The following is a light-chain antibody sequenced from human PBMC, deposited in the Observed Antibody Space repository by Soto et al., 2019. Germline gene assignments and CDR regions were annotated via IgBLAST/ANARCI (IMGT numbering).Light chain of an antibody. V-gene: IGKV1-5*03. CDR3: QQSYSTPRD. CDR1: QTISSW. J-gene: IGKJ5*01. CDR2: KAS. Sequence: DIQMTQSPSSLSASVGGRGTITCRASQTISSWLAWYQQKPGKAPKLLIYKASTLKSGVPSRFSGSGSGTDFILTISSLQPEDFATYYCQQSYSTPRDFGQGTRLEI.